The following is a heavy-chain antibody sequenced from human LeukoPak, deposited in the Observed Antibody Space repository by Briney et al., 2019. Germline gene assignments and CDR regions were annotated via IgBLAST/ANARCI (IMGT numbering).Heavy chain of an antibody. V-gene: IGHV4-30-2*01. D-gene: IGHD6-19*01. CDR1: GGSISSGGYS. CDR3: ASIPPGIAVAAIDY. J-gene: IGHJ4*02. CDR2: IYHSGST. Sequence: SQTLSLTCAVSGGSISSGGYSWSWIRQPPGKGLEWIGYIYHSGSTYYNPSLKSRVTISVDRSKNQFSLKLSSVTAADTAVYYCASIPPGIAVAAIDYWGQGTLVTVSS.